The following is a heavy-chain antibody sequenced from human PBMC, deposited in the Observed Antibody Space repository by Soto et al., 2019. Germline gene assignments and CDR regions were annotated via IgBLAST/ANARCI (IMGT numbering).Heavy chain of an antibody. J-gene: IGHJ6*02. CDR1: GFTLSDFA. V-gene: IGHV3-30-3*01. Sequence: QVQLVQSGGGVVQPGRSLRLSCAASGFTLSDFAMHWVRQAPVKGLEWVALISNDGGIEHYGDSVRGRFTISRDNSKHMLYLQMTSLRVEDTAVYYGARAVPGMDVWGQGTTVTVSS. CDR2: ISNDGGIE. CDR3: ARAVPGMDV.